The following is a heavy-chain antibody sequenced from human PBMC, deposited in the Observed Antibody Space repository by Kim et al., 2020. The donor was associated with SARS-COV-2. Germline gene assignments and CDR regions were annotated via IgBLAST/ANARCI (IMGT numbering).Heavy chain of an antibody. CDR3: ARVEMFGYRGSPFAY. CDR2: IIPIFGTA. Sequence: SVKVSCKASGGTFSSYAISWVRQAPGQGLEGMGGIIPIFGTANYAQKFQGRVTTTADESTSTAYMELSSLRSEDTAVYYCARVEMFGYRGSPFAYWGQGTLVTVSS. J-gene: IGHJ4*02. V-gene: IGHV1-69*13. D-gene: IGHD1-26*01. CDR1: GGTFSSYA.